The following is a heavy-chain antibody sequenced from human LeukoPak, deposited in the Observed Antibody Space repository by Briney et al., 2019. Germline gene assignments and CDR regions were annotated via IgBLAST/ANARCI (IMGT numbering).Heavy chain of an antibody. V-gene: IGHV5-51*01. J-gene: IGHJ4*02. Sequence: GESLKISCKGSGYSFTSYWIGWGRQMPGKGVEWMGIISPGDSDPRYSPFFQGQVSISADKSISTAYLQWSSVKAADTAMYYCARLRSGWDFDYWGQGSLVTVSS. CDR3: ARLRSGWDFDY. CDR1: GYSFTSYW. D-gene: IGHD6-19*01. CDR2: ISPGDSDP.